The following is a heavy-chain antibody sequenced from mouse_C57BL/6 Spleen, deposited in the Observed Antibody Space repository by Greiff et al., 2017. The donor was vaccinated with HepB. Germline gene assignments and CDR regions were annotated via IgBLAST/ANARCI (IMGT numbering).Heavy chain of an antibody. J-gene: IGHJ2*01. V-gene: IGHV14-1*01. D-gene: IGHD1-1*01. CDR3: TTDYGTPYYFDY. Sequence: EVQLQQSGAELVRPGASVKLSCTASGFNIKDYYMHWVKQRPEQGLEWIGRIDPEDGDTEYAPKFQGKAIMTADTSSNTAYLQLSSLTSEDTAVYYCTTDYGTPYYFDYWGQGTTLTVSS. CDR2: IDPEDGDT. CDR1: GFNIKDYY.